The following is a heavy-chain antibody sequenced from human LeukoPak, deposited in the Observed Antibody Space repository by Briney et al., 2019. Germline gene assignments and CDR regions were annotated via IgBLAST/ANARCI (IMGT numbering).Heavy chain of an antibody. CDR3: ARLTRLSTSPDRYYLDY. D-gene: IGHD6-6*01. V-gene: IGHV4-39*07. CDR1: GGSISSSSYY. CDR2: IYYSGST. J-gene: IGHJ4*02. Sequence: SKTLSLTCTVSGGSISSSSYYWGWIRQPPGKGLEWIGSIYYSGSTYYNPSLKSRVTISVDTSKNQFSLKLSSVTAADSAVYYCARLTRLSTSPDRYYLDYWGQGTLVTVSS.